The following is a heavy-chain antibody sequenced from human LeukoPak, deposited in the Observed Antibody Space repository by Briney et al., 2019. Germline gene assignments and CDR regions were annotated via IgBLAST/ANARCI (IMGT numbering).Heavy chain of an antibody. CDR1: GFTFSSYS. D-gene: IGHD4-23*01. J-gene: IGHJ3*02. V-gene: IGHV3-48*01. Sequence: PGGSLRLSCAASGFTFSSYSMNWVRQAPGKGLEWVSYISSSSSTIYYADSVKGRFTISRGNAKNSLYLQMNSLRAEDTAVYYCARVDYGGNSDAFDIWGQGTMVTVSS. CDR2: ISSSSSTI. CDR3: ARVDYGGNSDAFDI.